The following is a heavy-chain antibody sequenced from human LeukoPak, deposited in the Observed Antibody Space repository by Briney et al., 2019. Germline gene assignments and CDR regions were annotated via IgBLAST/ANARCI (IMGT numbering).Heavy chain of an antibody. CDR1: GGSFSGYC. J-gene: IGHJ5*02. Sequence: SETLSLTCAVYGGSFSGYCWSWIRQPPGKGLEWIGEINHSGNTNYNPSLKSRVTISVDTSKNQFSLKLSSVTAADTAVYSCARGGRYCSSTSCYLNWFDPWGQGTLVTVSS. V-gene: IGHV4-34*01. CDR3: ARGGRYCSSTSCYLNWFDP. D-gene: IGHD2-2*01. CDR2: INHSGNT.